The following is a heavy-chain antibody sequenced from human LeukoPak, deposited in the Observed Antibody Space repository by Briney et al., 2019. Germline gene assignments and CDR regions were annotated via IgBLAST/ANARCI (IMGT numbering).Heavy chain of an antibody. Sequence: GGSLRLSCAASGFTFSSYAMNWVRQAPGKGLEWVSGIGYTGDSTFYADSVKGRFTVSRDSSKNTLLLHMNSLRAEDTALYYCAKSPTVDAAFDIWGQGTMVTVSS. CDR2: IGYTGDST. V-gene: IGHV3-23*01. D-gene: IGHD4-23*01. CDR3: AKSPTVDAAFDI. J-gene: IGHJ3*02. CDR1: GFTFSSYA.